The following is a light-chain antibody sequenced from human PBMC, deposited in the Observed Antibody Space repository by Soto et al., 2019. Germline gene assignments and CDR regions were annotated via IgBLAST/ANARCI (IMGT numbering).Light chain of an antibody. J-gene: IGLJ2*01. V-gene: IGLV1-40*01. Sequence: QAVVTQPPSVSGAPGQRVTISCTGTSSNIGAGYDVHWYQHLPGTAPTLLMYANNNRPSGVPDRFSGSKSGTSASLAITGLRAEDEADYYCQSYDSGLGGSVFGGGTQLTVL. CDR1: SSNIGAGYD. CDR2: ANN. CDR3: QSYDSGLGGSV.